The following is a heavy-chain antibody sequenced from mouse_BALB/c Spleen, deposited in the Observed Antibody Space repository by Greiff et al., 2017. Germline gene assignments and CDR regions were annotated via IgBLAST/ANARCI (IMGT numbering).Heavy chain of an antibody. CDR2: IWSGGST. V-gene: IGHV2-2*02. Sequence: QVHVKQSGPGLVQPSQSLSITCTVSGFSLTSYGVHWVRQSPGKGLEWLGVIWSGGSTDYNAAFISRLSISKDNSKSQVFFKMNSLQANDTAIYYCARIHGSSSAWFAYWGQGTLVTVSA. J-gene: IGHJ3*01. CDR1: GFSLTSYG. CDR3: ARIHGSSSAWFAY. D-gene: IGHD1-1*01.